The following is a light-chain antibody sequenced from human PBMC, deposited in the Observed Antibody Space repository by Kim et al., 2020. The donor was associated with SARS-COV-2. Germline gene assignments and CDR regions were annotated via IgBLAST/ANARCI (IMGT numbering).Light chain of an antibody. Sequence: IQMTQSPSTLSASLGDRVTITCRASQNINTWLAWYQQKPGNAPKLLIYKASSLQSGVPSRFSGSGSGTDFTLTISTLQPEDFGTYYCQQGYSTFGQGTKLEI. CDR2: KAS. J-gene: IGKJ2*01. CDR1: QNINTW. V-gene: IGKV1-5*03. CDR3: QQGYST.